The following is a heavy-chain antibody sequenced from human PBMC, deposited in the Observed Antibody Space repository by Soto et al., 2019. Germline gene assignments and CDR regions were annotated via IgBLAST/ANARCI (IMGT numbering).Heavy chain of an antibody. J-gene: IGHJ5*02. CDR2: INAANGDT. CDR3: VRRHVSATGIDWFDP. V-gene: IGHV1-3*01. CDR1: GYSFTTYG. D-gene: IGHD6-13*01. Sequence: ASVKVSCKASGYSFTTYGIHWVRQAPGQRLEWMGWINAANGDTKYSPKFRGRVTITRDTSASTAYMELSSLRSEDTAVYYCVRRHVSATGIDWFDPWGQGTLVTVS.